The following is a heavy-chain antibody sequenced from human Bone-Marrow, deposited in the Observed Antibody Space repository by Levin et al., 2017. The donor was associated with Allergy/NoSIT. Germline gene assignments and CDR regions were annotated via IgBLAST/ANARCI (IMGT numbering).Heavy chain of an antibody. Sequence: KVSCQVSGNSFATYWIAWVRQMPGKGLEWMGIIYPGDSDTRYSPTFQGQVTISADKSSNPAYLQWSSLQASATAMSYCATSLLSTLLSGHPFERWGQGTMVTVSS. CDR3: ATSLLSTLLSGHPFER. V-gene: IGHV5-51*01. D-gene: IGHD5/OR15-5a*01. CDR2: IYPGDSDT. CDR1: GNSFATYW. J-gene: IGHJ3*02.